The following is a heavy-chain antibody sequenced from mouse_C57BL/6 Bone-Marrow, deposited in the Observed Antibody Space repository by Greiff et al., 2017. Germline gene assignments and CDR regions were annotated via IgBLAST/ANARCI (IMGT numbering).Heavy chain of an antibody. D-gene: IGHD1-1*02. CDR2: ISDGGSYT. CDR1: GFTFSSYA. J-gene: IGHJ4*01. V-gene: IGHV5-4*03. Sequence: EVKLVESGGGLVKPGGSLKLSCAASGFTFSSYAMSWVRQTPEKRLEWVATISDGGSYTYYPDNVKGRFTISRDNAKNNLYLQMSHLKSEDTAMYYCARLLCFYAMDYWGQGTSGTVSS. CDR3: ARLLCFYAMDY.